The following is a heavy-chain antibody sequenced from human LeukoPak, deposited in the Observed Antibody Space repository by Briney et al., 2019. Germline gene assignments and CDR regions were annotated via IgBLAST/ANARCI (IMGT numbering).Heavy chain of an antibody. J-gene: IGHJ4*02. CDR1: GFTSSSYA. V-gene: IGHV3-23*01. CDR2: VSGSGGRT. D-gene: IGHD1-26*01. Sequence: GGSLRLSCAASGFTSSSYAMSWVRQAPGKGLEWVSGVSGSGGRTYYADSVKGRFSISRDNSKHTLYLQMNSLRVEDTAVYYCARVGATAYIYSRFEQRQKNYFDYWGQGTLVTVSS. CDR3: ARVGATAYIYSRFEQRQKNYFDY.